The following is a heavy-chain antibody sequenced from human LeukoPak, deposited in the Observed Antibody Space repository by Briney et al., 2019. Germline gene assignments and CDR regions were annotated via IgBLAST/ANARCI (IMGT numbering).Heavy chain of an antibody. CDR3: ARSLDALTTPFDY. J-gene: IGHJ4*02. CDR2: ISGSGGST. CDR1: GFTFSSYG. V-gene: IGHV3-23*01. Sequence: GGSLRLSCAASGFTFSSYGMSWVRQAPGKGLEWVSGISGSGGSTYYADSVKGRFTISRDNSKNTLYLQMNSLRAEDTAVYYCARSLDALTTPFDYWGQGTLVTVSS. D-gene: IGHD3-16*01.